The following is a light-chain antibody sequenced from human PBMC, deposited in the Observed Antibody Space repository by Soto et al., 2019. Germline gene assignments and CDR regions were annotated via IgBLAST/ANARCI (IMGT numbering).Light chain of an antibody. CDR2: SNT. V-gene: IGLV3-21*04. J-gene: IGLJ7*01. CDR3: HVWDSSSNHHV. CDR1: YIGSKS. Sequence: SYELTQPPSVSVAPGETATIACGGDYIGSKSVHWYQQKPGLAPLLVIYSNTGRPSGISERFSGSNSGNTATLAISRVEAGDEADYYCHVWDSSSNHHVFGTGTQLTVL.